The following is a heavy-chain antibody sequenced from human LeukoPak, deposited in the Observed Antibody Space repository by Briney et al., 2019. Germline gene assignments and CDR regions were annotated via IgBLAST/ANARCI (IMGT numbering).Heavy chain of an antibody. J-gene: IGHJ5*02. D-gene: IGHD4-17*01. CDR3: ARDLVTTGSRNWFDP. V-gene: IGHV1-69*04. Sequence: SVKVSCKASGGTFSSYAISWVRQAPGQGLEWMGRIIPILGIANYAQKFQGRVTITADKSTSTAYMELSSLRSEGTAVYYCARDLVTTGSRNWFDPWGQGTLVTVSS. CDR2: IIPILGIA. CDR1: GGTFSSYA.